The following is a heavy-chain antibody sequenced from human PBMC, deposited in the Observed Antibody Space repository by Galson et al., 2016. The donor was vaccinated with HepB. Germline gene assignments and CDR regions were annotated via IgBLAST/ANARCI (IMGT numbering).Heavy chain of an antibody. CDR3: AKLGGDSGSPY. Sequence: SLRLPCAASGFTFNSDTMSWVRQAPGKGLEWVSGITNGGDTTYYADSVRGRFTISRDNPKNTLYLQVNSLRADDTAVYYWAKLGGDSGSPYWGHGTLVTVSS. D-gene: IGHD5-12*01. CDR1: GFTFNSDT. CDR2: ITNGGDTT. J-gene: IGHJ4*01. V-gene: IGHV3-23*01.